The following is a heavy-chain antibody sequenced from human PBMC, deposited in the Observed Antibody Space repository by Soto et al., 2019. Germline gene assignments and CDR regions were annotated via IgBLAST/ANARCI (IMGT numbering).Heavy chain of an antibody. CDR2: IYYSGST. V-gene: IGHV4-30-4*01. CDR3: ARAPAALYYFYGMDV. CDR1: GGSISSGDYY. Sequence: QVQVQESGPGLVKPSQTLSLTCTVSGGSISSGDYYWSWIRQPPGKGLEWIGCIYYSGSTYYNPSLKRRLTISLDTSKNQFSLKLSSVTAADTAMYYCARAPAALYYFYGMDVWGQGTTVTVSS. J-gene: IGHJ6*02. D-gene: IGHD2-2*01.